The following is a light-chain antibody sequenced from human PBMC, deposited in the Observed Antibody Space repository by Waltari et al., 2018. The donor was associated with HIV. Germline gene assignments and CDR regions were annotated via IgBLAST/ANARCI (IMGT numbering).Light chain of an antibody. J-gene: IGKJ4*01. CDR2: AAS. Sequence: DIQMPQPPSSVHASVGDRVTITCRASQSISSWLAWYQQKPEKAPKLLIYAASSLQSGVPSRFSGSGSGTDFTLTISSLQPEDFATYYCQQANSFLPLTFGGGTKVEIK. V-gene: IGKV1-12*01. CDR1: QSISSW. CDR3: QQANSFLPLT.